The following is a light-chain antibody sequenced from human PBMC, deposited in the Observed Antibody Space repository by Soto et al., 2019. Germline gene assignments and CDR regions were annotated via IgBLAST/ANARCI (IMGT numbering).Light chain of an antibody. J-gene: IGKJ4*01. CDR1: QSVSTY. CDR3: QHRGNWPLT. Sequence: EIVMTQSPATLSVSPGERATLSCRASQSVSTYFAWYQQKPGQAPRLLIYDASTRATGIPARFSGSGSGTDFTLTINSLEPEDFAVYYCQHRGNWPLTFGGGTKVDIK. CDR2: DAS. V-gene: IGKV3-11*01.